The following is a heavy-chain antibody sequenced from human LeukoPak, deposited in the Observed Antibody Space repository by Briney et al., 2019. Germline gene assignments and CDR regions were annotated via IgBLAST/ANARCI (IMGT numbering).Heavy chain of an antibody. CDR3: GRTYYDSSGYFLFGY. D-gene: IGHD3-22*01. V-gene: IGHV4-59*01. CDR2: IYYSGRT. Sequence: SETLSLSCTASGDSISSYYLSWVRQPPGKGLEWIGYIYYSGRTNYNPALKSRVTISVGTSKNQCFLKLSSVTTAEPAGYYCGRTYYDSSGYFLFGYWGQGTLVTVSS. CDR1: GDSISSYY. J-gene: IGHJ4*02.